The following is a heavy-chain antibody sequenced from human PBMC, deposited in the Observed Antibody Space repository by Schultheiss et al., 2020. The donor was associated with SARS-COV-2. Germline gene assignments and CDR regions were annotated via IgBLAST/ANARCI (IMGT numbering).Heavy chain of an antibody. CDR2: IYYSGST. D-gene: IGHD2-2*01. CDR1: GGSISSGDYY. Sequence: LSLTCTVSGGSISSGDYYWSWIRQPPGKGLEWIGYIYYSGSTYYNPSLKSRVTISVDTSKNQFSLKLSSVTAADTAVYYCARGYCSSTSCYHDYYYYYMDVWGKGTTVTVSS. V-gene: IGHV4-30-4*08. J-gene: IGHJ6*03. CDR3: ARGYCSSTSCYHDYYYYYMDV.